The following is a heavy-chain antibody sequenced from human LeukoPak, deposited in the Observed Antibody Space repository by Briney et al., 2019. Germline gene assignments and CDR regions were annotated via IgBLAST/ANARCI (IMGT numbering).Heavy chain of an antibody. V-gene: IGHV1-18*01. D-gene: IGHD6-19*01. J-gene: IGHJ4*02. CDR2: ISTYNGNT. CDR3: ARSSLAVAGSVFDD. CDR1: GYTFTSYG. Sequence: GASVKVSCKASGYTFTSYGISWVRQAPGQGLEWMGWISTYNGNTHYAQKLQGRVTMTTDTSTSTAYIELRSLRSDDTAVYYCARSSLAVAGSVFDDWGQGTLVTAAS.